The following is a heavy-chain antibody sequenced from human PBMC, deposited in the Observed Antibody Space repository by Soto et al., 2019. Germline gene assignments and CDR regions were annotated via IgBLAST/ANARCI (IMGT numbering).Heavy chain of an antibody. V-gene: IGHV2-5*02. J-gene: IGHJ5*02. Sequence: QITLKESGPTLVKPTQPLTLTCTFSGFSLNTDGVAVGWIRQPPGKDLEWLALIYWDDDKRYNPSLKTRLTVTKDTSKNQVVLTMTNMDPVDTATYSCAKTMGWNWFAPWGQGTLVTVSP. CDR3: AKTMGWNWFAP. CDR1: GFSLNTDGVA. D-gene: IGHD1-1*01. CDR2: IYWDDDK.